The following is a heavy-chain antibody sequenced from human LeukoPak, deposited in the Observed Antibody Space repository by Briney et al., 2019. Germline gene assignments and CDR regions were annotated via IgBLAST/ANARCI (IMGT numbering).Heavy chain of an antibody. CDR2: IYYSGST. Sequence: SETLSLTCTVSGGSISSYYWSWIRQPPGKGLEWIGYIYYSGSTNYNPSLKSRVTISVDTSKNQFSLKLSSVTAADTAVYYCARDVSSNYDWLDPWGQGTLVTVSS. CDR1: GGSISSYY. V-gene: IGHV4-59*01. J-gene: IGHJ5*02. CDR3: ARDVSSNYDWLDP. D-gene: IGHD4-11*01.